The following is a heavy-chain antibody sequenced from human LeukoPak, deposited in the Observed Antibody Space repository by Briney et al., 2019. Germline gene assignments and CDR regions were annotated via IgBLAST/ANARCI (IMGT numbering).Heavy chain of an antibody. Sequence: PSETLSLTCTVSGYSISSGYYWGWIRQAPGQGLEWIGSIYNSGSTYYNPSLKSRVTISVDMSKNQFSLKMSSVTAADTAVYYCARAYSSSWYWNWFDPWGQGTLVTVSS. V-gene: IGHV4-38-2*02. CDR3: ARAYSSSWYWNWFDP. CDR2: IYNSGST. CDR1: GYSISSGYY. D-gene: IGHD6-13*01. J-gene: IGHJ5*02.